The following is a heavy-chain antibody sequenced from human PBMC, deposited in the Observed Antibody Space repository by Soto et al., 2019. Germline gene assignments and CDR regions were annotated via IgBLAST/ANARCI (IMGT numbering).Heavy chain of an antibody. CDR2: ISGSGGST. V-gene: IGHV3-23*01. CDR1: GFTFSSYA. D-gene: IGHD6-19*01. Sequence: GGSLRLSCAASGFTFSSYAMSWVRQAPGKGLEWVSAISGSGGSTYYADSVKGRFTISRDNSKNTLWLQMNSLRADDTAVYYCVRGPWLVGDVTSFDYWGQGSLVTVSS. CDR3: VRGPWLVGDVTSFDY. J-gene: IGHJ4*02.